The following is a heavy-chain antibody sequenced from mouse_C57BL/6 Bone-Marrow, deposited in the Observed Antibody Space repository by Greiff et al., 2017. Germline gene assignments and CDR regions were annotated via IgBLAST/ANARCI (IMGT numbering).Heavy chain of an antibody. V-gene: IGHV5-4*01. D-gene: IGHD3-2*02. J-gene: IGHJ3*01. Sequence: EVHLVESGGGLVKPGGSLKLSCAASGFTFSSYAMSWVRQTPEKRLEWVATISDGGSYTYYPDNVKGRFTISRDNAKNNLYLQMSHLKSEDTAMDYCARDDSSGPAYWGQGTLVTVSA. CDR3: ARDDSSGPAY. CDR1: GFTFSSYA. CDR2: ISDGGSYT.